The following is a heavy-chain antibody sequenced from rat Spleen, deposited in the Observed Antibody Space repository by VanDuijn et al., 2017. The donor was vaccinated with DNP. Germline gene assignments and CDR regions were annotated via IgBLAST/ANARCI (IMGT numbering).Heavy chain of an antibody. CDR2: ISTTGSRT. CDR1: GFPFSDYY. J-gene: IGHJ3*01. Sequence: EVQLMESGGGLMQPGKSLKLSCAASGFPFSDYYMAWVRQAPEKGLEWVATISTTGSRTYYPDSVKGRFTISRDNAKSSLYLQMNSLKSEDTATYYCARRDYPVPAYWGQGTLVTVSS. V-gene: IGHV5-7*01. CDR3: ARRDYPVPAY. D-gene: IGHD1-4*01.